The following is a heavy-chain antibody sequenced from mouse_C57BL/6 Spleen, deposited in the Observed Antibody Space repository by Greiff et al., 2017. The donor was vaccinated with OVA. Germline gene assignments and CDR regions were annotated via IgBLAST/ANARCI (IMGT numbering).Heavy chain of an antibody. CDR3: ARWGYGSSYGYFDG. Sequence: VQLQQSGAELARPGASVKLSCKASGYTFTSYGISWVKQRTGQGLEWIGEIYPRSGNTYYNEKFKGKATLTADKSSSTAYMELRSLTSEDSAVYFCARWGYGSSYGYFDGWGTGTTVTVSS. D-gene: IGHD1-1*01. CDR1: GYTFTSYG. J-gene: IGHJ1*03. V-gene: IGHV1-81*01. CDR2: IYPRSGNT.